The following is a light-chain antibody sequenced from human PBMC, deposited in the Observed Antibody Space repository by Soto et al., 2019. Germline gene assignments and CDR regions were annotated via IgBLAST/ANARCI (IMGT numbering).Light chain of an antibody. CDR2: AAS. J-gene: IGKJ1*01. CDR1: QSITRY. V-gene: IGKV1-39*01. CDR3: QQSYSSPRT. Sequence: DIQITQSPASLSSSVVDRVTITCRASQSITRYLNWYQQKPGKAPKLLIYAASSLQSGVPSRFSGSESGTDFTLTISSLQPEDFATYYCQQSYSSPRTFGQGTKVDI.